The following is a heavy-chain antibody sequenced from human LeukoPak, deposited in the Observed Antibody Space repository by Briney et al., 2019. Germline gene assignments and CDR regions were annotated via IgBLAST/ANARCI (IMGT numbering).Heavy chain of an antibody. V-gene: IGHV4-59*01. Sequence: SETLSLTCTVSGGSISSYYWSWIRQPPGKGLEWIGYIYYSGSTNYNPSLKSRVTISVDTSKNQFSLKLSSVTAADTAVYYCAATEGDTIFQDYWGQGTLVTVPS. CDR1: GGSISSYY. CDR3: AATEGDTIFQDY. CDR2: IYYSGST. J-gene: IGHJ4*02. D-gene: IGHD3-9*01.